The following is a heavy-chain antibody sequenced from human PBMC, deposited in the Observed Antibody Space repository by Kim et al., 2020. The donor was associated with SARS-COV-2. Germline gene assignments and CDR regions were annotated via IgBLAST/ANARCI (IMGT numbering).Heavy chain of an antibody. Sequence: SETLSLTCTASGGSISSRGYYWGWIRQPPGKGLEWIGRIFYSGSTYYNPSLKSRVTISVDTSNNQVSLKLSSVNAADTAVYYYVRHLQYLTVTGNWFDLWGQGTLVTVSS. CDR2: IFYSGST. CDR1: GGSISSRGYY. V-gene: IGHV4-39*01. J-gene: IGHJ5*02. D-gene: IGHD4-17*01. CDR3: VRHLQYLTVTGNWFDL.